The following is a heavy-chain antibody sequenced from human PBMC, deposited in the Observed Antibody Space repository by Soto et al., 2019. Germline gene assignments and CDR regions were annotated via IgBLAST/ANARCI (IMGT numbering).Heavy chain of an antibody. CDR1: GGTFSRYT. J-gene: IGHJ5*02. CDR2: IIPIAAIA. D-gene: IGHD3-10*01. Sequence: QVQLVQSGAEVKKPGSSVKVSCTASGGTFSRYTINWVRQAPGQGLEWMGRIIPIAAIANYTQKFQGRVTITVDKSSTTAYMEVSSLRSDDTAVYYCARGSTIVRGAPSWFDPWGQGTLVTVSS. V-gene: IGHV1-69*02. CDR3: ARGSTIVRGAPSWFDP.